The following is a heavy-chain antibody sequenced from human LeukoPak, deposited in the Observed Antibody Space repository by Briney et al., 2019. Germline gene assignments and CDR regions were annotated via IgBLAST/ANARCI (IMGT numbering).Heavy chain of an antibody. Sequence: GRSLRLSCAASGFTFSSYGMHWVRQAPGKGLEWVAVIWYDGSNKYYADSVKGQFTISRDNSKNTLYLQMNSLRAEDTAVYYCAKVRSSSWSHFDYWGQGTLVTVSS. D-gene: IGHD6-13*01. CDR2: IWYDGSNK. V-gene: IGHV3-33*06. J-gene: IGHJ4*02. CDR3: AKVRSSSWSHFDY. CDR1: GFTFSSYG.